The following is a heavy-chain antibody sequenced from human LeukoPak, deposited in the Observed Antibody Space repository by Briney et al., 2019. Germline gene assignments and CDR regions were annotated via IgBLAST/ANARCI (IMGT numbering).Heavy chain of an antibody. CDR1: IDSTRGNY. CDR3: ATEILGAPTPGAY. D-gene: IGHD2-8*02. CDR2: VHRSGRT. J-gene: IGHJ4*02. V-gene: IGHV4-4*02. Sequence: SETLSLTCAVSIDSTRGNYWSWVRQSPGKGLEWIGEVHRSGRTNYMPSLKSRVTISIDNSKDQISLDLAPVTAADTAVYYCATEILGAPTPGAYWGQGTLVTVSS.